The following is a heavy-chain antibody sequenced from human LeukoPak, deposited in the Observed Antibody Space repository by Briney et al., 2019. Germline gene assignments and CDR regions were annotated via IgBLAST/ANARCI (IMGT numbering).Heavy chain of an antibody. J-gene: IGHJ4*02. V-gene: IGHV1-69*13. CDR1: GGTFSSYA. CDR2: IIPIFGTA. D-gene: IGHD4-17*01. CDR3: AKDLGSTTVTTGFDY. Sequence: SVKVSCKASGGTFSSYAISWVRQAPGQGLEWMGGIIPIFGTANYAQKFQGRVTITADESTSTAYMELSSLRAEDTALYYCAKDLGSTTVTTGFDYWGQGTLVTVSS.